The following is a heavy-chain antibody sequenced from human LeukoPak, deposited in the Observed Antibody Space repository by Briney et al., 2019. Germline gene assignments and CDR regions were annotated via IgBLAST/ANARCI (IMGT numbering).Heavy chain of an antibody. CDR2: IYWDDDK. D-gene: IGHD5-18*01. CDR3: AHKDRYSYGWDY. CDR1: GFSLSTSGAG. V-gene: IGHV2-5*02. Sequence: SGPTLVNPTQTLTLTCTFSGFSLSTSGAGVGWIRQPPGKALEWLALIYWDDDKRYSPSLKSRLTIIKDTSKNQVVLTMTNMDPVDTPTYYCAHKDRYSYGWDYWGQGTLVTVSS. J-gene: IGHJ4*02.